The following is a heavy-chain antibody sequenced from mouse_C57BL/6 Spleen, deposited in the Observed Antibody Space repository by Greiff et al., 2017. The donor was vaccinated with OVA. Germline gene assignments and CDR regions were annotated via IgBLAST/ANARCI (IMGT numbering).Heavy chain of an antibody. CDR2: IRNKANNHAT. Sequence: EVQRVESGGGLVQPGGSMKLSCAASGFTFSDAWMDWVRQSPEKGLEWVAEIRNKANNHATYYAESVKGRFTISRDDSKSSVYLQMNSLRAEDTGIYYCTREGRNWYFDVWGTGTTVTVSS. V-gene: IGHV6-6*01. CDR3: TREGRNWYFDV. CDR1: GFTFSDAW. J-gene: IGHJ1*03.